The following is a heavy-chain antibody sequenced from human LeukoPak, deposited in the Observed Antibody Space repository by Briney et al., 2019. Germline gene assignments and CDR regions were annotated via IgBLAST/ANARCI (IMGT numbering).Heavy chain of an antibody. D-gene: IGHD3-10*01. V-gene: IGHV3-21*01. CDR2: ISSSSGYI. CDR3: AGWFGDFDP. J-gene: IGHJ5*02. CDR1: GFTFSSYS. Sequence: GGSLRLSCAASGFTFSSYSMNWVRQAPGKGLEWASSISSSSGYIYYADSVKGRFTISRDNAKNSLYLQMNSLRAEDTAVYYCAGWFGDFDPWGQGTLVTVSS.